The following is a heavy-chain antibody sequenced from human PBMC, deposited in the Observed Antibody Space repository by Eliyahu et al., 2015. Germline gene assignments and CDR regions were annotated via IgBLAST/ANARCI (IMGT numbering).Heavy chain of an antibody. J-gene: IGHJ4*02. CDR2: IRSKAYGGTT. Sequence: EVQLVESGGGLVQPGRSLXLXCTAXXFXFGXXAMXWFRQAPGKGLEWVGFIRSKAYGGTTEYAASVKGRFTISRDDSKSIAYLQMNSLKTEDTAVYYCTRGPWTGGYDSVPRDYWGQGTLVTVSS. V-gene: IGHV3-49*03. D-gene: IGHD5-12*01. CDR1: XFXFGXXA. CDR3: TRGPWTGGYDSVPRDY.